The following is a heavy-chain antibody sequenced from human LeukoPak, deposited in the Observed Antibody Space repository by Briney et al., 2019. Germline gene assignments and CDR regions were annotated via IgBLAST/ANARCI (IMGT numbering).Heavy chain of an antibody. CDR1: GYSFTSYW. CDR2: IYPGDSDT. CDR3: ATVGRYSYGYWDAFDI. Sequence: GESLKISCKGSGYSFTSYWIGWVRQMPGKGLEWMGIIYPGDSDTRYSPSFQGQVTISADKSISTAYLQWSSLKASDTAMYYCATVGRYSYGYWDAFDIWGQGTMVTVSS. D-gene: IGHD5-18*01. J-gene: IGHJ3*02. V-gene: IGHV5-51*01.